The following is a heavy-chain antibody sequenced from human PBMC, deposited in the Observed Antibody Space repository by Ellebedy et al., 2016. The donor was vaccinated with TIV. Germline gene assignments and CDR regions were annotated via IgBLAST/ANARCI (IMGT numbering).Heavy chain of an antibody. J-gene: IGHJ4*02. CDR3: AREGGSYHDYFDY. D-gene: IGHD1-26*01. Sequence: ASVKVSXXASGYTFTSYYMHWVRQAPGQGLEWMGIINPSGGSTSYAQKFQGRVTMTRDTSTSTVYMELSSLRSEDTAVYYCAREGGSYHDYFDYWGQGTLVTVSS. CDR2: INPSGGST. V-gene: IGHV1-46*01. CDR1: GYTFTSYY.